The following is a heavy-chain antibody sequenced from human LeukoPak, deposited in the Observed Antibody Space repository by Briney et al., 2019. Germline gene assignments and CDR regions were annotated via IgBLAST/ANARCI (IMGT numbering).Heavy chain of an antibody. J-gene: IGHJ3*02. V-gene: IGHV1-2*02. CDR3: ARDRFIAVAGTTYAFDI. Sequence: ASVKVSCKASGYTFTGYYMHWVRQAPGQGLEWMGWINPNSGGTNYAQKLQGRVTMTTDTSTSTAYMELRSLRSDDTAVYYCARDRFIAVAGTTYAFDIWGQGTMVTVSS. CDR2: INPNSGGT. D-gene: IGHD6-19*01. CDR1: GYTFTGYY.